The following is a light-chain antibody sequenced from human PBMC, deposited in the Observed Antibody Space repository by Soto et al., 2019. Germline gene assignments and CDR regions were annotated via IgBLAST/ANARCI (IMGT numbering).Light chain of an antibody. J-gene: IGKJ1*01. CDR2: EAA. CDR1: QYIHNY. Sequence: GARVTITCRASQYIHNYLAWYQQKPGEAPKLLIYEAANLESGVPSRFSGSGTGTEFTLTISSLQPDDVATYYCQQSNNYPWTFGQGTRVEI. CDR3: QQSNNYPWT. V-gene: IGKV1-5*03.